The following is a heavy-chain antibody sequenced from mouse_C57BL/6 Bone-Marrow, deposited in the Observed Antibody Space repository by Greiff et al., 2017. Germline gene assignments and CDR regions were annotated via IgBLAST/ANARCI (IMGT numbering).Heavy chain of an antibody. CDR1: GYTFTDYE. CDR2: IDPETGGT. D-gene: IGHD1-1*01. Sequence: VQLQQSGAELVRPGASVTLSCKASGYTFTDYEMHWVKQTPVHGLEWIGAIDPETGGTAYNQKFKGKAILTADKSSSTAYMELRSLTSEDSAVYYCTTTVVVYYFDYWGQRTTLTVSS. CDR3: TTTVVVYYFDY. J-gene: IGHJ2*01. V-gene: IGHV1-15*01.